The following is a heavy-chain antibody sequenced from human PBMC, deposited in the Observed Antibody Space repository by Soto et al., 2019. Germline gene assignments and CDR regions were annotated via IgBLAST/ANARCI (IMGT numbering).Heavy chain of an antibody. J-gene: IGHJ4*02. D-gene: IGHD2-21*01. CDR3: ARGIRSGPLGYFDY. V-gene: IGHV4-31*03. CDR1: GGSISSGGYY. Sequence: SETLSLTCTVSGGSISSGGYYWSWIRQHPGKGLEWIGYIYYSGNTYYNPSLKSRVTISRDTSKNQLSLKLTSVTVADTAVYYCARGIRSGPLGYFDYWSQGTLVTVSS. CDR2: IYYSGNT.